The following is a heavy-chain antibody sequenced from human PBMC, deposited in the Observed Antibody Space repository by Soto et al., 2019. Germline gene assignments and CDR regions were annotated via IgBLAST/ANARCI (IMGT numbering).Heavy chain of an antibody. Sequence: QVQLVQSGAEVKKPGASVKVSCKASGYTFTSYYMHWVRQAPGQGLEWMGIINPSGGSTSYAQKFQGRVTMTRDTSTSTVYMELSSLRSEDTAVYYCARGSWIFGVVAQSWCDPWGQGTLVAVFS. CDR3: ARGSWIFGVVAQSWCDP. J-gene: IGHJ5*02. CDR1: GYTFTSYY. V-gene: IGHV1-46*01. D-gene: IGHD3-3*01. CDR2: INPSGGST.